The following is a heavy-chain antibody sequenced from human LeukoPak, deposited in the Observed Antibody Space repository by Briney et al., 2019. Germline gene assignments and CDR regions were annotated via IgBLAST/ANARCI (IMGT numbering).Heavy chain of an antibody. Sequence: GGSLRLSCAASGFTFSSYWMSWVRQAPGKGLEWVANIKQDGSEKYYVDSVKGRFTISRDNAKNSLYLQMNSLRAEDTAVYYCARDQNWNYRADAFDIWGQGTMVTVSS. J-gene: IGHJ3*02. CDR2: IKQDGSEK. D-gene: IGHD1-7*01. CDR1: GFTFSSYW. CDR3: ARDQNWNYRADAFDI. V-gene: IGHV3-7*01.